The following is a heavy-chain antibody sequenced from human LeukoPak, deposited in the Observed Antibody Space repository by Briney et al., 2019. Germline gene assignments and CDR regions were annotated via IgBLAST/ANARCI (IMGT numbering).Heavy chain of an antibody. CDR3: ARTYHDALDF. Sequence: WVRQAPGKGLEWIGSIYYSGSTYYNPSLKSRVTISVDTSKNQFSLKLSSMTAADTAVFYCARTYHDALDFWGQGTMVTVSS. J-gene: IGHJ3*01. D-gene: IGHD3-16*01. V-gene: IGHV4-39*01. CDR2: IYYSGST.